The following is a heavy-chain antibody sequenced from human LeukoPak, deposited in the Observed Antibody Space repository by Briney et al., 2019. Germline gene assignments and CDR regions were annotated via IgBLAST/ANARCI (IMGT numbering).Heavy chain of an antibody. Sequence: PSETLSLTCTVSGGSISSGDYYWSWIRQPPGKGLEWIGYIYYSGSTYYNPSLKSRVTISVDTSKNQFPLKLSSVTAADTAVYYCARAGGNQWLAYSYFQHWGQGTLVTVSS. CDR2: IYYSGST. J-gene: IGHJ1*01. CDR1: GGSISSGDYY. CDR3: ARAGGNQWLAYSYFQH. D-gene: IGHD4-23*01. V-gene: IGHV4-30-4*08.